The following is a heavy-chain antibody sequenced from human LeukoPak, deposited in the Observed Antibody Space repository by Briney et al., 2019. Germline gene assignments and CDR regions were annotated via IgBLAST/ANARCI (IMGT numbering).Heavy chain of an antibody. CDR2: INHSGST. D-gene: IGHD1-26*01. CDR1: GGSFSGYY. V-gene: IGHV4-34*01. Sequence: SETLSLTCAVYGGSFSGYYWSWIRQPPGKGLEWIGEINHSGSTNYNPSLKSRVTISVDTSKNQFSPKLSSVTAADTAVYYCARGEWELGYWGQGTLVTVSS. CDR3: ARGEWELGY. J-gene: IGHJ4*02.